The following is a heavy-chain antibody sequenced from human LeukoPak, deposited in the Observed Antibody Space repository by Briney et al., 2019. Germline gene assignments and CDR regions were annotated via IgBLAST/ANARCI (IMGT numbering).Heavy chain of an antibody. D-gene: IGHD2-2*01. Sequence: PSETLSLTCTVSGGSISSSSYHWGWIRQPPGKGLEWIGNIYYSGSTNLNSSLKSRVTISVDTSKNQFSLKLSPVTAADTAVYYCARQSSTSWNWFDPWGQGTLVTVSS. CDR3: ARQSSTSWNWFDP. CDR1: GGSISSSSYH. V-gene: IGHV4-39*01. CDR2: IYYSGST. J-gene: IGHJ5*02.